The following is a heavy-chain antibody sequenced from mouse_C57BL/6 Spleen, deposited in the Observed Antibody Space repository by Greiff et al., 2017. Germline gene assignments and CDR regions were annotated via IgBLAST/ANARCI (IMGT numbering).Heavy chain of an antibody. Sequence: EVQLQQSGPELVKPGASVKISCKASGYTFTDYYMNWVKQSHGKSLEWIGDINPNNGGTSYNQKFKGKATLTVDKSSSTAYMELRSLTSEDSAVYYCARIYYDSFDYWGQGTTLTVSS. V-gene: IGHV1-26*01. J-gene: IGHJ2*01. CDR2: INPNNGGT. CDR3: ARIYYDSFDY. D-gene: IGHD2-4*01. CDR1: GYTFTDYY.